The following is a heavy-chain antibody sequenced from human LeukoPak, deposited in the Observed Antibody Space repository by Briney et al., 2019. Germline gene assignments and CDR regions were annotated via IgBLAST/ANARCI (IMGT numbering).Heavy chain of an antibody. V-gene: IGHV3-74*01. Sequence: PGGSLRLSCAASRFTFSSYWMHWVRQAPGKGLVWVSRINSDGSSTSYADSVKGRFTISRDNAKNTLYLQMNSLRAEDTAVYFCARDQGGATGIDYWGQGTLVTVSS. D-gene: IGHD1-26*01. J-gene: IGHJ4*02. CDR1: RFTFSSYW. CDR3: ARDQGGATGIDY. CDR2: INSDGSST.